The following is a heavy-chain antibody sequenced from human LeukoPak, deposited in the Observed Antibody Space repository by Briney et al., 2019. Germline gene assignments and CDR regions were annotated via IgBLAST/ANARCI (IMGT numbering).Heavy chain of an antibody. V-gene: IGHV3-74*01. J-gene: IGHJ4*02. D-gene: IGHD3-9*01. CDR2: INSDGTRT. CDR3: ASELATGY. CDR1: GFTFSNFP. Sequence: GGSLRLSCAASGFTFSNFPMFWVRHVPGKGLVWVSRINSDGTRTDYADSVKGRFTISRDNAKNTLYLQMNSLRAEDTSVYYCASELATGYWGQGTLVTVSS.